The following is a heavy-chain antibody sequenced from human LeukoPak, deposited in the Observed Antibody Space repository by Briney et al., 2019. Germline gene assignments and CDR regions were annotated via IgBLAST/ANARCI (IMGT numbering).Heavy chain of an antibody. V-gene: IGHV1-69*05. J-gene: IGHJ4*02. Sequence: SVKVSCNASGGTFSSYAISWVRQAPGQGLEWMGGIIPIFGTANYAQRFQGRVTITTDESTSTAYMELSSLRSEDTAVYYCAVLIGWFGEYRDYWGQGTLVTVSS. CDR3: AVLIGWFGEYRDY. CDR2: IIPIFGTA. D-gene: IGHD3-10*01. CDR1: GGTFSSYA.